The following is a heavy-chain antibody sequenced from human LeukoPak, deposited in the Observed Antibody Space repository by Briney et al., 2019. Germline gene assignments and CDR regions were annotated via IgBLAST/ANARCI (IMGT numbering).Heavy chain of an antibody. J-gene: IGHJ5*02. CDR3: ARHPRTGYRPTTHNWFDP. CDR1: GGSFSGYY. CDR2: INHSGST. V-gene: IGHV4-34*01. Sequence: PSETLSLTCAVYGGSFSGYYWSWIRQPPGKGLEWIGEINHSGSTNYNPSLKGRVTISVDTSKNQFSLKLSSVTAADTAVYYCARHPRTGYRPTTHNWFDPWGQGTLVTVSS. D-gene: IGHD5-18*01.